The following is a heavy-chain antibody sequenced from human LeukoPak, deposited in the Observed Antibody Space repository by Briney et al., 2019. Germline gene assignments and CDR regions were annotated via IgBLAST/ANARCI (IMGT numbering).Heavy chain of an antibody. CDR3: ASGGFGEFYYFDY. D-gene: IGHD3-10*01. J-gene: IGHJ4*02. V-gene: IGHV1-69*04. CDR1: GGTFSSYA. CDR2: IIPILGIA. Sequence: SVKVSCKASGGTFSSYAISWVRQAPGQGLEWMGRIIPILGIANYAQKFQGRVTITADKSTSTAYMELSSLRPEDTAVYYCASGGFGEFYYFDYWGQGTLVTVSS.